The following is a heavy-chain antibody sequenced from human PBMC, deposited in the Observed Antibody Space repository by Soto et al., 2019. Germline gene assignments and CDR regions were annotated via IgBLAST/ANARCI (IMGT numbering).Heavy chain of an antibody. D-gene: IGHD3-3*01. CDR1: GGSFSGYY. CDR3: ARGARTIFGVVMSYYGMDV. Sequence: SETLSLTCAVYGGSFSGYYWSWIRQPPGKGLEWIGEINHSGSTNYNPSLKSRVTISVDTSKNQFSLKLSSVTAADTAVYYCARGARTIFGVVMSYYGMDVWGQGTTVTVSS. V-gene: IGHV4-34*01. CDR2: INHSGST. J-gene: IGHJ6*02.